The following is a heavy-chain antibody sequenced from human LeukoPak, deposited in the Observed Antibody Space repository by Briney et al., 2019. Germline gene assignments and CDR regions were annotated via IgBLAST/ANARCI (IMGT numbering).Heavy chain of an antibody. CDR3: ATRGIAAAARLVDY. Sequence: GGSLRLSCAASGFTFDDYAMHWVRQAPGKGLEWVSGISWNSGSIGYADSVKGRFTISRDNAKNSLYLQMNSLRAEDTAVYYCATRGIAAAARLVDYWGQGTLVTVSS. D-gene: IGHD6-13*01. V-gene: IGHV3-9*01. CDR1: GFTFDDYA. J-gene: IGHJ4*02. CDR2: ISWNSGSI.